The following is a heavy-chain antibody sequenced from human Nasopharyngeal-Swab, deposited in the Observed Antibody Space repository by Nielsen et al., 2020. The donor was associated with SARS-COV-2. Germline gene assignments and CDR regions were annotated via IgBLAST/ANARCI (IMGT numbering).Heavy chain of an antibody. CDR3: ARGLSGVVPAPIPGLGPFYSYYYMDV. J-gene: IGHJ6*03. D-gene: IGHD2-2*01. Sequence: SETLSLTCVVYGGSFTSYYWGWIRQPPGKGLEWIAEINHSGNTHYNPSLKSRVTMSVDTSKNQFSLRLSSVTAADTAVYYCARGLSGVVPAPIPGLGPFYSYYYMDVWGKGTTVTVSS. CDR2: INHSGNT. V-gene: IGHV4-34*01. CDR1: GGSFTSYY.